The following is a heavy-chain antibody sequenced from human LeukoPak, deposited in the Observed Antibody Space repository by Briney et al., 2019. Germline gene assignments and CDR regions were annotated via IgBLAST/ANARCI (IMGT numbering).Heavy chain of an antibody. CDR3: ARAYDNSNNYYFDAFDI. CDR2: IYYTGSA. V-gene: IGHV4-31*03. Sequence: SETLSLPCTVSGGSISRGGYYWRWIRQFPGKGLEWIGYIYYTGSAYYNPSLESRVTISVDTSRNQFSLKLSSVTAADTAVYFCARAYDNSNNYYFDAFDIWGLGTMVTVSS. D-gene: IGHD3-22*01. J-gene: IGHJ3*02. CDR1: GGSISRGGYY.